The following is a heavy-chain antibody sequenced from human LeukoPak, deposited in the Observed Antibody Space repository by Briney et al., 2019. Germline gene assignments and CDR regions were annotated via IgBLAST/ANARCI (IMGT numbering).Heavy chain of an antibody. V-gene: IGHV4-4*07. CDR1: GGSISSYY. CDR2: IYTSGST. J-gene: IGHJ4*02. D-gene: IGHD3-10*01. CDR3: ARLGYYYGSGSGHFDY. Sequence: SETLSLTCTVSGGSISSYYWSWIRQPAGKGLEWIGHIYTSGSTNYNPSLKSRVTMSVDTSKNQFSLKLSSVTAADTAVYYCARLGYYYGSGSGHFDYWGQGTLVTVSS.